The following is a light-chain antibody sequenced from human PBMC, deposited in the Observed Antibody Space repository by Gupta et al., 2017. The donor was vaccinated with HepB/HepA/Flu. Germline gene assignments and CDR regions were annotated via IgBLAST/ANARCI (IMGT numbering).Light chain of an antibody. CDR2: EVS. Sequence: QSALTQPPSASGSPGQSVTLSCTGTRSDVGGYNYVSWYQQHPGKAPKLMIYEVSKRPSGVPDRFSGSKSGNTASLTVSGLQAEDEADYYCSSYAGSNILYVFGTGTKVTVL. CDR3: SSYAGSNILYV. J-gene: IGLJ1*01. V-gene: IGLV2-8*01. CDR1: RSDVGGYNY.